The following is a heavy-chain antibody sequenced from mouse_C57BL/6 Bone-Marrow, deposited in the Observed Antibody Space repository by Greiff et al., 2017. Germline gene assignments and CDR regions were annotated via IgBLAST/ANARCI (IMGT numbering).Heavy chain of an antibody. J-gene: IGHJ3*01. CDR3: AREEGLRRFAY. CDR1: GFTFSSYA. V-gene: IGHV5-4*01. Sequence: EVQGVESGGGLVKPGGSLKLSCAASGFTFSSYAMSWVRQTPEKRLEWVATISDGGSYTYYPDNVKGRFTISRDNAKNNLYLQMSHLKSEDTAMYYCAREEGLRRFAYWGQGTLVTVSA. D-gene: IGHD2-2*01. CDR2: ISDGGSYT.